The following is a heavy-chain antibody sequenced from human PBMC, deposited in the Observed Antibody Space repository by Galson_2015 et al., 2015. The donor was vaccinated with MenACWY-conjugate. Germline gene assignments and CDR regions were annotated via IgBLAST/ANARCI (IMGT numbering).Heavy chain of an antibody. J-gene: IGHJ4*02. CDR2: LSGSGGST. CDR1: GFTFSSYA. Sequence: SLRLSCAASGFTFSSYAMSWVRQAPGEGLEWVSALSGSGGSTYYADYVKGRFTISRDNYKNTLYLQMNSLRAEDTAVYYSCGSGSYSTMCNYWGQETLVTVSS. CDR3: CGSGSYSTMCNY. V-gene: IGHV3-23*01. D-gene: IGHD1-26*01.